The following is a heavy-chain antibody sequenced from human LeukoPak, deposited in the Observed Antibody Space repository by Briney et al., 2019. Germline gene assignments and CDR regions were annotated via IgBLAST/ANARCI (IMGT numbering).Heavy chain of an antibody. CDR2: ISASGDST. J-gene: IGHJ4*02. D-gene: IGHD2-2*01. V-gene: IGHV3-23*01. CDR1: GFTFSSYA. Sequence: GESLRLSCAASGFTFSSYAMSWVRQAPGKGLEWVSAISASGDSTYYADSVKGRFTISRDNSKNTLYLQMNSLRAEDTAVYYCAKRGTSGRVDYWGQGTLVTVSS. CDR3: AKRGTSGRVDY.